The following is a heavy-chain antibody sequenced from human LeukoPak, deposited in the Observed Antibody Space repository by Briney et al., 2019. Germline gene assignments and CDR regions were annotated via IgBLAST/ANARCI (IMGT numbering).Heavy chain of an antibody. CDR2: INPSGGST. Sequence: ASMKVSCKASGYTFTSYYMHWVRQAPGQGLEWIGIINPSGGSTSYAQKFQGRVTMTRDTSTSTVYMELSSLRSEDTAVYYCATHKDTAMVQYYFDYWGQGTLVTVSS. J-gene: IGHJ4*02. D-gene: IGHD5-18*01. CDR1: GYTFTSYY. V-gene: IGHV1-46*01. CDR3: ATHKDTAMVQYYFDY.